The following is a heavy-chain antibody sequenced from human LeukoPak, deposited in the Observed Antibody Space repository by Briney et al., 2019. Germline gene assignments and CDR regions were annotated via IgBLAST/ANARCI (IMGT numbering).Heavy chain of an antibody. J-gene: IGHJ4*02. CDR1: GYTFTGYY. D-gene: IGHD3-22*01. V-gene: IGHV1-2*02. CDR2: INPNSGGT. Sequence: ASVKVSCKATGYTFTGYYMHWVRQAPGQGFEWMGWINPNSGGTNYAQKFQGRVTMTRDTSISTAYMELSRLRSDDTAVYYCAREKGYDSSGYYEGFDYWGQGTLVTVSS. CDR3: AREKGYDSSGYYEGFDY.